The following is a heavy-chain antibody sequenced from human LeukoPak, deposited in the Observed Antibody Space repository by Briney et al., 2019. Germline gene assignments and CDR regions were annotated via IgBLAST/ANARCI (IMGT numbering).Heavy chain of an antibody. CDR1: GFTFSSYA. D-gene: IGHD6-19*01. CDR3: ARDLLGYSSGRQSAFDI. CDR2: ISGSGGST. Sequence: GGSLRLSCAASGFTFSSYAMSWVRQAPGKGLEWVSAISGSGGSTYYADSVKGRFTISRDNSKNTLYLQMNSLRAEDTAVYYCARDLLGYSSGRQSAFDIWGQGTMVTVSS. J-gene: IGHJ3*02. V-gene: IGHV3-23*01.